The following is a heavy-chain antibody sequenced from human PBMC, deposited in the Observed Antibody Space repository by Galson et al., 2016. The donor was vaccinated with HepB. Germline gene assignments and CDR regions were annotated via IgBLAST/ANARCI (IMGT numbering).Heavy chain of an antibody. CDR1: GGSFSDYY. CDR3: ARGRITGTSPLGY. V-gene: IGHV4-34*01. Sequence: SETLSLTCAVYGGSFSDYYWTWIRQPPGKGLEWIGQINHSGSSNYTPSLRSRVSISVDTSKNQFSLKVTPVTAADTAVYYCARGRITGTSPLGYWGQGTLVTVSP. D-gene: IGHD1-1*01. J-gene: IGHJ4*02. CDR2: INHSGSS.